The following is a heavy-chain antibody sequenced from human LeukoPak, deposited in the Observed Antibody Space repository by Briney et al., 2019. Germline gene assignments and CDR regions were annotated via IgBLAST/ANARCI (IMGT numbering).Heavy chain of an antibody. Sequence: GASVKVSCKASGYTFTGYYMHWVRQAPGQGLEWMGWINPNSGGTNYAQKFQGRVTMTRDTSISTAYMELSRLRSDDTAVYYCARDRVAAAADDFDYWGQGTLVTVSS. CDR3: ARDRVAAAADDFDY. J-gene: IGHJ4*02. V-gene: IGHV1-2*02. CDR1: GYTFTGYY. D-gene: IGHD6-13*01. CDR2: INPNSGGT.